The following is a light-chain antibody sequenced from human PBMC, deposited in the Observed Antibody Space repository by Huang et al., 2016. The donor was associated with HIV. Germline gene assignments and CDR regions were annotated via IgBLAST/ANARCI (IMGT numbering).Light chain of an antibody. J-gene: IGKJ4*01. CDR3: QQRSAWPLT. Sequence: EIVLTQSPATLSLSPGKRATLSCMAIQSVHSYFAWYQQKPGQAPRLLIYDASNRATGIPARFSGSGSGTDFTLTISNLQSEDFAVYYCQQRSAWPLTFGGGTKVEI. CDR2: DAS. V-gene: IGKV3-11*01. CDR1: QSVHSY.